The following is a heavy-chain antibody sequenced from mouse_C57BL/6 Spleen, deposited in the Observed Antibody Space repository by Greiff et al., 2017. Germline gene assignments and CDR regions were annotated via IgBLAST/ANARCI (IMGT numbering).Heavy chain of an antibody. Sequence: QVQLQQPGAELVMPGASVKLSCKASGYTFTSYWMHWVKQRPGQGLEWIGEIDPSDSYTNYNQKFKGKSTLTVDKSSSTAYMQLSSLTSEDSAVYYCARWGNYERAMDYWGQGTSVTVSS. V-gene: IGHV1-69*01. CDR3: ARWGNYERAMDY. D-gene: IGHD2-1*01. CDR1: GYTFTSYW. J-gene: IGHJ4*01. CDR2: IDPSDSYT.